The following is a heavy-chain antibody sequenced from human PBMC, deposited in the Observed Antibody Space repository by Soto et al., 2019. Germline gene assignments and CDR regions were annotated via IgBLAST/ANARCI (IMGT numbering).Heavy chain of an antibody. CDR3: ARNYGDYVDY. CDR2: IYYSGST. Sequence: ASETLSLTCTVSGGSISSYYWSWIRQPPGKGLEWIGYIYYSGSTYYNPSLKSRVTMSVDTSKNQFSLKLSSVTAADTAIYYCARNYGDYVDYWGQGTLVTSPQ. J-gene: IGHJ4*02. V-gene: IGHV4-59*04. CDR1: GGSISSYY. D-gene: IGHD4-17*01.